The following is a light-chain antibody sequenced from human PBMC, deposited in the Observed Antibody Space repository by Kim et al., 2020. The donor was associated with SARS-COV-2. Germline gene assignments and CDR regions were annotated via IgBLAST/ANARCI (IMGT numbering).Light chain of an antibody. Sequence: SPGERATPSCRASQSVSSNYLAWYQQKPGQAPRLLIYGASSRATGIPDRFSGSGSGTDFTLTITRLEPEDFAVYYCQKYSSSPATFGQGTKVDIK. V-gene: IGKV3-20*01. J-gene: IGKJ1*01. CDR2: GAS. CDR3: QKYSSSPAT. CDR1: QSVSSNY.